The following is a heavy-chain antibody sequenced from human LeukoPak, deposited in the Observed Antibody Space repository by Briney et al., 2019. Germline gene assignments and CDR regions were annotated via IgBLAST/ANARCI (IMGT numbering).Heavy chain of an antibody. V-gene: IGHV3-21*01. Sequence: PGGSLRLSCAASGFTFRSYSMIWVRQAPGKGLEWVSSISSSSYYIYYADSMKGRFTISRDNAKNSLYLQMNSLRAEDTAVYYCARDQGMNWGQGTLVTVSS. CDR2: ISSSSYYI. CDR3: ARDQGMN. J-gene: IGHJ4*02. CDR1: GFTFRSYS.